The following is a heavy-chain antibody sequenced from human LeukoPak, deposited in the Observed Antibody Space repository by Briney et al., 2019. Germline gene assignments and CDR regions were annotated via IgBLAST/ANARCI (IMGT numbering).Heavy chain of an antibody. CDR2: IYSGGST. Sequence: GGSLRLSCAASGFTVSSNYMSWVRQAPGKGLEWVSVIYSGGSTYYADSVKGRFTISRDNSKNTLYLQMNSLRAEDTAVYYCARVHYDFWSGYYDYFDYWGQGTLVTVSS. CDR1: GFTVSSNY. J-gene: IGHJ4*02. CDR3: ARVHYDFWSGYYDYFDY. V-gene: IGHV3-53*01. D-gene: IGHD3-3*01.